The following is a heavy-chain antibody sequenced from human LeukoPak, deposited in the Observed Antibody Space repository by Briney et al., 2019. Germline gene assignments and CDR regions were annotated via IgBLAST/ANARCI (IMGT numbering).Heavy chain of an antibody. CDR1: GYSISSGYY. V-gene: IGHV4-38-2*02. J-gene: IGHJ5*02. CDR2: MYYSGIT. CDR3: VRDSTYSGGWPGEFDP. Sequence: SETLSLTCTVSGYSISSGYYWGWIRQSPGRGLEWIGSMYYSGITYYNPSLKSRVTISVDTSKNQFSLILTSVTAADTAVYYCVRDSTYSGGWPGEFDPWGQGILVTVSS. D-gene: IGHD6-19*01.